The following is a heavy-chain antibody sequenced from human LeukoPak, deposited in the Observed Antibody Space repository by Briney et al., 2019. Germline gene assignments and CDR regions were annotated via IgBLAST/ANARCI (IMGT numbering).Heavy chain of an antibody. CDR2: INTNTGNP. CDR3: ARVGLWFGELLHDGTFDY. Sequence: ALVKVSCKASGYTFTSYAMNWVRQAPGQGLEWMGWINTNTGNPTYAQGFTGRFVFSLDTSVSTAYLQISSRKAEDTAVYYCARVGLWFGELLHDGTFDYWGQGTLVTVSS. D-gene: IGHD3-10*01. V-gene: IGHV7-4-1*02. J-gene: IGHJ4*02. CDR1: GYTFTSYA.